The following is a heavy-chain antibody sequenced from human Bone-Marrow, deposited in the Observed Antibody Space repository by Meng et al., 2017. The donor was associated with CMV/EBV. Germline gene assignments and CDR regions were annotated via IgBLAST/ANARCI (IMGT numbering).Heavy chain of an antibody. Sequence: GESLKISCAASGFTFSDYTMNWVRQAPGKGLEWVSCTNSSYHIFYADSVKGRFTISRDNARKALYLQMNSLGVEDTAVYYCVRGGRTGYYYGLDVWGQGNTVTVSS. V-gene: IGHV3-69-1*01. CDR3: VRGGRTGYYYGLDV. D-gene: IGHD7-27*01. CDR2: TNSSYHI. J-gene: IGHJ6*02. CDR1: GFTFSDYT.